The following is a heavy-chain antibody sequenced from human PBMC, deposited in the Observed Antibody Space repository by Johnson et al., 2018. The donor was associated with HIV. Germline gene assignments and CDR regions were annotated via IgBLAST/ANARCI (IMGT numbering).Heavy chain of an antibody. CDR2: IYSGGRT. Sequence: VQLVESGGGLVQPGGSLRLSCAASGFTVSSNYMSWVRQAPGKGLEWVSVIYSGGRTYYADSVKGRFTISRENSKNTLYLQMNSLRAEDTALYYWSRGEMATTYHAAFAFWGQGTMVTVSS. V-gene: IGHV3-66*01. J-gene: IGHJ3*01. D-gene: IGHD5-24*01. CDR1: GFTVSSNY. CDR3: SRGEMATTYHAAFAF.